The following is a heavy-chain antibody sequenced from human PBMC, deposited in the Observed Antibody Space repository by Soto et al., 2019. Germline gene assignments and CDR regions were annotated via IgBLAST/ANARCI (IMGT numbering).Heavy chain of an antibody. CDR3: ARVGVGYHHPIDY. Sequence: EVQLVESGGGLVKPGGSLRLSCAASGFTFSSYSMNWVRQAPGKGLEWVSSISSSSSYIYYADSVKGRFTISRDNAKNSLYLQMNSLRAEDTAVYYWARVGVGYHHPIDYWGQGTLVTVSS. CDR1: GFTFSSYS. CDR2: ISSSSSYI. J-gene: IGHJ4*02. V-gene: IGHV3-21*01. D-gene: IGHD5-12*01.